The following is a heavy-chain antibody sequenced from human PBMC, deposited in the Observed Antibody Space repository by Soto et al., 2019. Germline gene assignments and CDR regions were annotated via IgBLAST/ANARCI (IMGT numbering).Heavy chain of an antibody. J-gene: IGHJ5*02. V-gene: IGHV3-23*01. Sequence: GGSLRLSSAASGFTFSSYAMSWVRQAPGKGLEWVSVISGSGVSTYYADSVKGRFTISRDNSKNTLYLQMNSLRAEDTAVYYCAKGPAIAVAPLDPWGQGTLVTVSS. CDR1: GFTFSSYA. CDR3: AKGPAIAVAPLDP. D-gene: IGHD6-19*01. CDR2: ISGSGVST.